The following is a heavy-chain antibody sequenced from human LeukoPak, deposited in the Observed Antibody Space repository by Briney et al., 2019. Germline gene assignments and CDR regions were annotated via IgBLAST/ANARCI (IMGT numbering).Heavy chain of an antibody. CDR2: IWYDGSNK. CDR3: ARGGLGGHSGLDY. D-gene: IGHD5-12*01. J-gene: IGHJ4*02. V-gene: IGHV3-33*01. Sequence: GRSLRLSCAASGFTFSSYGMHWVRQAPGKGLEWVAVIWYDGSNKYYADSVKGRFTISRDNSKNTPYLQMNSLRAEDTAVYYCARGGLGGHSGLDYWGQGTLVTVSS. CDR1: GFTFSSYG.